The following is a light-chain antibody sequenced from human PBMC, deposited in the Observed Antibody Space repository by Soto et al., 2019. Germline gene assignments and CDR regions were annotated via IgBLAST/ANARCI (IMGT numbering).Light chain of an antibody. CDR2: RVS. J-gene: IGKJ4*01. CDR1: QSVSNSY. Sequence: EVVLTQSPGTPSLSPGEGATLSCRASQSVSNSYFAWYQQKPGQAPRLLIYRVSSRATGIPDRFSGSGSGTDFTLTISRLEHEDFAVYYCQQYGNVTLTFGGGTKVDIK. CDR3: QQYGNVTLT. V-gene: IGKV3-20*01.